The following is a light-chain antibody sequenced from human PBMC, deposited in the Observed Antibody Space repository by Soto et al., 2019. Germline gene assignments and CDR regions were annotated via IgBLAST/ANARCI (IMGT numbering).Light chain of an antibody. V-gene: IGKV3-20*01. CDR3: QQYNRIDWT. Sequence: IVMTQSPATLSVSPGERATLSCRARHSVSTSSLSWYPQRPGQGPRLLIYGGSRGATGIPDRFSDSEYGTEFTLTITRLEDADRAVAYCQQYNRIDWTFGQGTTGDIK. CDR1: HSVSTSS. CDR2: GGS. J-gene: IGKJ1*01.